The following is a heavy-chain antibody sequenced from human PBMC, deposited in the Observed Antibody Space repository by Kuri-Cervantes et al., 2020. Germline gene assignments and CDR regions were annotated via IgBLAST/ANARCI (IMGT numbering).Heavy chain of an antibody. V-gene: IGHV3-11*04. CDR2: ISSRGTTI. CDR1: GFTFSDYY. J-gene: IGHJ4*02. Sequence: GGSLRLSCAASGFTFSDYYMSWLRQAPGKGLEWVSYISSRGTTIYYADSVKGRFTIARDNAKNSLYLQMNSLRDEDTAVYYCARDGDHWGQGTLVTVSS. D-gene: IGHD7-27*01. CDR3: ARDGDH.